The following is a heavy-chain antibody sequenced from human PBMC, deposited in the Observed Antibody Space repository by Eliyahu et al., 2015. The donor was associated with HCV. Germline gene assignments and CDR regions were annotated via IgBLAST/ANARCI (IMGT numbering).Heavy chain of an antibody. Sequence: QVQLVESGGGVVQPGRSLRXXCAASGXXFXDFVMXWVRQAPGKGLGWVALIWYDGRTKYYADSVKGRFTISRDNSKSTLYLQVNSLRAEDTAVYYCARPFIVGGTHDAFDIWGQGTMVTVSS. V-gene: IGHV3-33*01. CDR1: GXXFXDFV. CDR3: ARPFIVGGTHDAFDI. D-gene: IGHD1-26*01. J-gene: IGHJ3*02. CDR2: IWYDGRTK.